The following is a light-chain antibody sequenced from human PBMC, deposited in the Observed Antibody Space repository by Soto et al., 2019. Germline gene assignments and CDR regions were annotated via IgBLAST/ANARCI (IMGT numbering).Light chain of an antibody. Sequence: EIVLTQSPGTLSLSPGERATLSCRASQSVSSSYLDWYQQKPGQSPRLLIYGASSRATGIPDRFSGSESGTDFTLTISRLEPEDFAVYYGHHYGNSPYTFGQGTKLEIK. CDR1: QSVSSSY. V-gene: IGKV3-20*01. J-gene: IGKJ2*01. CDR2: GAS. CDR3: HHYGNSPYT.